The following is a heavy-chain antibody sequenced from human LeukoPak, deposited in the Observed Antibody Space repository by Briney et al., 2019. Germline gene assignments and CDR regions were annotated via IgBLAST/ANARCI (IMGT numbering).Heavy chain of an antibody. CDR1: GYTFISYG. J-gene: IGHJ6*03. CDR3: ARGGYYDFWSGYYSNLYYYYYYMDV. CDR2: ISAYNGNT. Sequence: ASVKVSCKASGYTFISYGISWVRQAPGQGLEWMGWISAYNGNTNYAQKLQGRVTMTTDTSTSTAYMELRSLRSDDTAVYYCARGGYYDFWSGYYSNLYYYYYYMDVWGKGTTVTASS. V-gene: IGHV1-18*01. D-gene: IGHD3-3*01.